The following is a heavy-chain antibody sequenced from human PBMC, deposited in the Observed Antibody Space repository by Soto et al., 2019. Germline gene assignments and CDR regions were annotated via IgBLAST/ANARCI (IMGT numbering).Heavy chain of an antibody. Sequence: QVQLVQSGAAVVKPGASVKVSCKASGYSFTSYAISWVRQAPGQGLEWMGWISASNGNTDYAQKLQGRVTMTTDTSTSTTYMELRSLRSDDTAVYYCVRDGGVVVPRTLWWTFDYWGPRTLVTVSS. CDR1: GYSFTSYA. CDR3: VRDGGVVVPRTLWWTFDY. J-gene: IGHJ4*02. D-gene: IGHD2-15*01. V-gene: IGHV1-18*01. CDR2: ISASNGNT.